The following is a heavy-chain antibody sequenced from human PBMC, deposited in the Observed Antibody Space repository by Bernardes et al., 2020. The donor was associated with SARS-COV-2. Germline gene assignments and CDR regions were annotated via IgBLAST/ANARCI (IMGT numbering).Heavy chain of an antibody. V-gene: IGHV3-7*03. CDR2: LKQDGSET. CDR1: GLSFHRHW. Sequence: GCALRLSCVVSGLSFHRHWLNWVRQAPGKGLAWVANLKQDGSETYYVDSVKGRFTISRDNARNSLFLQMNSLRVEDTAVYYCATEDHFDIDYWGQGTLVTVSS. D-gene: IGHD3-22*01. CDR3: ATEDHFDIDY. J-gene: IGHJ4*02.